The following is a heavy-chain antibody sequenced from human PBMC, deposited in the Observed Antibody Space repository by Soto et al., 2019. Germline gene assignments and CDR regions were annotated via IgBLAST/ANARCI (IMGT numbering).Heavy chain of an antibody. CDR3: ARVIKYKSGMHV. Sequence: EVQLVESGGGLVQPGGSLRLSCVASGFTFNDYWMHWVRQAPGKGLVWVSRLNSDGSSGYYGDSMKGRFTIARDNAKNTPYLQIIRLRAEDTAVYYCARVIKYKSGMHVWGQGTTVT. V-gene: IGHV3-74*01. CDR1: GFTFNDYW. D-gene: IGHD3-16*01. CDR2: LNSDGSSG. J-gene: IGHJ6*02.